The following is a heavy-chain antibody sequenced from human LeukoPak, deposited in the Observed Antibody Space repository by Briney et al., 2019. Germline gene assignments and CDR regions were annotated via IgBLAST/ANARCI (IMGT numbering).Heavy chain of an antibody. J-gene: IGHJ6*03. D-gene: IGHD3/OR15-3a*01. CDR3: ARPTWTNYMDV. V-gene: IGHV3-48*03. Sequence: GGSLRLSCAASGFTFSSYEMNWVRQAPGKGLEWVSYISSSGSSIDYADSVKGRFTISRDNAKNSLYLQMNSLRAEDTAVYFCARPTWTNYMDVWGKGTAVTISS. CDR2: ISSSGSSI. CDR1: GFTFSSYE.